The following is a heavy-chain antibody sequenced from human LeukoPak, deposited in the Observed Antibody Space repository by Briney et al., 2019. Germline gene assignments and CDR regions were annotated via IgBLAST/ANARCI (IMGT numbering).Heavy chain of an antibody. V-gene: IGHV3-33*01. J-gene: IGHJ6*02. Sequence: GGSLRLSCAASGFTFSIYGMHWVRQAPGKGLEWVAGIWYDGTNEYYAAPVKGRFTISRDNSKTTLSLEMNSLRADDTAIYYCARDRHMVRGIRDKIYYKYYGMDVWGQGTTVTVSS. CDR2: IWYDGTNE. CDR1: GFTFSIYG. D-gene: IGHD3-10*01. CDR3: ARDRHMVRGIRDKIYYKYYGMDV.